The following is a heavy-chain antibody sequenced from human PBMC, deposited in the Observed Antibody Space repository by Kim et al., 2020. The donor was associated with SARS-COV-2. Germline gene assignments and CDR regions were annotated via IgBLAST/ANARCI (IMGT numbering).Heavy chain of an antibody. J-gene: IGHJ4*02. Sequence: ASVKVSCKASGYTFTSYAMHWVRQAPGQRLEWMGWINAGNGNTKYSQKFQGRVTITRDKSASTAYMELSSLRSEDTAVYYCARVGGSSCNDYWGQGTLVTVSS. CDR1: GYTFTSYA. V-gene: IGHV1-3*01. CDR3: ARVGGSSCNDY. D-gene: IGHD6-13*01. CDR2: INAGNGNT.